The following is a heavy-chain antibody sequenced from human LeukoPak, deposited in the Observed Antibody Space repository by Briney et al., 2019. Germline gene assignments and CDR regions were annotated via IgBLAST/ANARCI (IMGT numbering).Heavy chain of an antibody. J-gene: IGHJ4*02. Sequence: GGSLRLSCAASGFTFSSYSINWVRQAPGKGLEWVSYISSSSSTIYYADSVKGRFTISRDNAKNSLYLQMNSLRAEDTAVYYCARMEDIVVVPAAMPIDYWGQGTLVTVSS. CDR1: GFTFSSYS. CDR2: ISSSSSTI. CDR3: ARMEDIVVVPAAMPIDY. D-gene: IGHD2-2*01. V-gene: IGHV3-48*04.